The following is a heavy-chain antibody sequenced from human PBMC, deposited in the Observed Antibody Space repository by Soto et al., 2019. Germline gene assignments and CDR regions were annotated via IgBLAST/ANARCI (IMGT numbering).Heavy chain of an antibody. V-gene: IGHV1-18*01. CDR3: ARKTDLLRYYDGMDV. D-gene: IGHD3-3*01. CDR2: ISAYNGNT. Sequence: ASVKVSCKASGYTFTSYGISWVRQAPGQGLEWMGWISAYNGNTNYAQKLQGRVTMTTDTSTSTSYMELRSLRADDTAVYACARKTDLLRYYDGMDVWGQGTMVTVSS. CDR1: GYTFTSYG. J-gene: IGHJ6*02.